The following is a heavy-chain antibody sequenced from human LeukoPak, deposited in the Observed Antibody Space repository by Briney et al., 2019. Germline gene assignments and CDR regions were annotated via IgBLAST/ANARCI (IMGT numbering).Heavy chain of an antibody. V-gene: IGHV5-51*01. Sequence: GESLQISCKGSGYSITNYWIGWVRRMPGKGLEWMGIIYPGDSDTRYGPSFQGQVTISADKSTTTAYVQWSSLKASDTAMYYCTRLDGDGAYLERWGQGTLVTVSS. D-gene: IGHD4-17*01. J-gene: IGHJ4*02. CDR1: GYSITNYW. CDR3: TRLDGDGAYLER. CDR2: IYPGDSDT.